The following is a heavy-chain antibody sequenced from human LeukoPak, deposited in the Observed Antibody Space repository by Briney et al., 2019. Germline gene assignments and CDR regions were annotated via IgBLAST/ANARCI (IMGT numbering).Heavy chain of an antibody. Sequence: GGSLRLSCAASGFTFSRYGMHWVRQSPGKGLQRVAAIWYDGTNTYYEDSVKGRFTISRDKSKNMVYLEMNSLRADDTAVYYCARGMKEGYSYDMDLKWYFDYWGQGNLVTVSS. CDR1: GFTFSRYG. V-gene: IGHV3-33*01. J-gene: IGHJ4*02. CDR3: ARGMKEGYSYDMDLKWYFDY. CDR2: IWYDGTNT. D-gene: IGHD5-18*01.